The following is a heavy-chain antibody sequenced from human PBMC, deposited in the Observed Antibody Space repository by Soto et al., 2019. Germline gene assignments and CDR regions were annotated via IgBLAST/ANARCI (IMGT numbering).Heavy chain of an antibody. J-gene: IGHJ4*02. V-gene: IGHV1-69*13. CDR3: ARDLNSNYYFDS. CDR2: IIPKLGSA. CDR1: GGGNLRDYR. D-gene: IGHD4-4*01. Sequence: SVKVSCKASGGGNLRDYRTTWVRRAPGQGLEWMGGIIPKLGSANYAQKFQGRVTITADESTNSVYMELRSLRSDDTAAYYCARDLNSNYYFDSWGQGTLVTVSS.